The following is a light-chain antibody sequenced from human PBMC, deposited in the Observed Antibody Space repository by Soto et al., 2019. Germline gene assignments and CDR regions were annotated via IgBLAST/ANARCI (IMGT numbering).Light chain of an antibody. CDR1: SSDVGGYNY. J-gene: IGLJ1*01. CDR3: SSYTSSSTYV. Sequence: QSALTQPASVSGSPRQSITISCTGTSSDVGGYNYVSWYQQHPGKVPKLIIYDVNNRPSGVSDRFSGSKSDNTASLTISDLQAEDEADYYCSSYTSSSTYVFGTGTKVTVL. CDR2: DVN. V-gene: IGLV2-14*03.